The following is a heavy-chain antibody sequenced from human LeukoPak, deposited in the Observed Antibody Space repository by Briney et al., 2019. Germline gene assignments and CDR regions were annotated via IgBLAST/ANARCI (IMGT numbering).Heavy chain of an antibody. Sequence: ASVKVSCKASGGTFSSYAIIWVRQAPGQGLEWMGRIIPILGIANYAQKFQGRVTITADKSTSTAYMELSSLRSEDTAVYYCARVFGDIVATIGNNWFDPWGQGTLVTVSS. J-gene: IGHJ5*02. CDR2: IIPILGIA. V-gene: IGHV1-69*04. CDR1: GGTFSSYA. D-gene: IGHD5-12*01. CDR3: ARVFGDIVATIGNNWFDP.